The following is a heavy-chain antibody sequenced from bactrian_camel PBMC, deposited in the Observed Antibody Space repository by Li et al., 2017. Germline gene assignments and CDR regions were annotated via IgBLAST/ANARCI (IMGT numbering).Heavy chain of an antibody. V-gene: IGHV3S53*01. J-gene: IGHJ6*01. Sequence: HVQLVESGGGSVQAGESLRLSCVASGYTLPMNMGWFRRLPGQEREGVAAIDTRGSVTVADSVKGRFSISKDNAGSTLYLQMNDLRPEDTAMYFCAARPISTRDCVAGGTAEFGYWGQGTQVTVSS. CDR2: IDTRGSV. D-gene: IGHD1*01. CDR1: GYTLPMN. CDR3: AARPISTRDCVAGGTAEFGY.